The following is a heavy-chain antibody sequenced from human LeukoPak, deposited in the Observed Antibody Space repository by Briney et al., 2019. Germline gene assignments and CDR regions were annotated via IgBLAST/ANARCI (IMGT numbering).Heavy chain of an antibody. CDR2: IWYDGSNK. Sequence: GGSLRLSCAASGFTFSSYGMHWVRQAPGKGLEWVAVIWYDGSNKYYADSVKGRFTISRDNSKNTLYLQMNSLRAEDTAVYYCARDLDQLLIDYWGQGTLVTVSS. CDR3: ARDLDQLLIDY. V-gene: IGHV3-33*01. J-gene: IGHJ4*02. CDR1: GFTFSSYG. D-gene: IGHD2-2*01.